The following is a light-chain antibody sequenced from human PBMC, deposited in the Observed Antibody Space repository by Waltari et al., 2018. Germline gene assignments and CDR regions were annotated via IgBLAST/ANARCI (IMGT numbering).Light chain of an antibody. V-gene: IGKV1-33*01. CDR3: QQSYTTAYT. Sequence: DIQMTQSPSSLSASVGDRVTITCQASQDISSYLNWYQQKPRKAPTLLISAASNLETGVPSRFSGSRSGTDFTFTITSLQPEDFATYYCQQSYTTAYTFGQGTKLEIK. CDR2: AAS. J-gene: IGKJ2*01. CDR1: QDISSY.